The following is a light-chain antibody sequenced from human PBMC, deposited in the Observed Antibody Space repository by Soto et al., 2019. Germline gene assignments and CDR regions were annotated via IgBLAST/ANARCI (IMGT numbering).Light chain of an antibody. V-gene: IGLV2-18*02. CDR3: SSYTTSSTFGV. CDR2: EVS. CDR1: SSDVGSYNR. J-gene: IGLJ3*02. Sequence: QSALTQPPSVSGSPGQSVTISCSGTSSDVGSYNRVSWYQQPPGTAPKVIIYEVSNRPSGVPDRFSGSKSGNTASLTISGLQAEDEADYYCSSYTTSSTFGVFGGGTKVTVL.